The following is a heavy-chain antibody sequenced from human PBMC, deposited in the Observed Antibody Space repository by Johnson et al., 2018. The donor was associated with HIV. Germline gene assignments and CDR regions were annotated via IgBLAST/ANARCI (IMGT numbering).Heavy chain of an antibody. D-gene: IGHD3-10*01. Sequence: EVQLLESGGGVVRPGGSLRLSCAASGFSFEDYGMSWVRQAPGKGLEWVSGINSNGGSTGYADSVKGRFSISRDNAKNSLYLQMNSLRAEDTALYSCARELRGVISPPRAFGIWGQGTMVTVSS. CDR2: INSNGGST. J-gene: IGHJ3*02. CDR1: GFSFEDYG. CDR3: ARELRGVISPPRAFGI. V-gene: IGHV3-20*04.